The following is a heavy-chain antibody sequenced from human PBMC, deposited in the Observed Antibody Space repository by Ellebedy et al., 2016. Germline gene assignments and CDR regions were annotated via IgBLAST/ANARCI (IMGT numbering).Heavy chain of an antibody. CDR2: ISDDGSSK. J-gene: IGHJ6*02. V-gene: IGHV3-30*03. D-gene: IGHD3-22*01. CDR3: ARVRSPDYSTNYDLDV. Sequence: GGSLRLXXAASGFTFHHYDIHWVRQAPGKGLEWVALISDDGSSKHYADSVKGRFTISRDNSNFRLYLQMNSLKVEDTAVYSCARVRSPDYSTNYDLDVWGQGTTVTVSS. CDR1: GFTFHHYD.